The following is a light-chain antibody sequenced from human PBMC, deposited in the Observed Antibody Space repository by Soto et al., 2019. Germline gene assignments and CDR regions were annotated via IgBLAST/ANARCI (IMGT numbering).Light chain of an antibody. CDR3: QQYGSSPGYT. CDR2: GAS. Sequence: EIVLTQSPGTLSLSPGERATLSCRASQSVSSSYIAWYQQKPGQAPRLLIYGASGRATGIPDRFSGSGSGTDFTLTISRLEPEDFAVYYCQQYGSSPGYTFGQGTKLEIK. J-gene: IGKJ2*01. CDR1: QSVSSSY. V-gene: IGKV3-20*01.